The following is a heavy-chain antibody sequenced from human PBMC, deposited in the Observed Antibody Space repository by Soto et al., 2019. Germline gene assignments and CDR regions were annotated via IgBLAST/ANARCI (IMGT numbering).Heavy chain of an antibody. J-gene: IGHJ4*02. D-gene: IGHD3-16*01. CDR2: TSYDGITK. Sequence: GGSLRLSCIASGFTFSGYAMHWVRQAPGKGLEWVAVTSYDGITKYYADSVRGRFTISRDNSKNTLYLQMNSLRGDDTAAYYCARSTVGEYDYWGQGTLVTVSS. V-gene: IGHV3-30-3*01. CDR1: GFTFSGYA. CDR3: ARSTVGEYDY.